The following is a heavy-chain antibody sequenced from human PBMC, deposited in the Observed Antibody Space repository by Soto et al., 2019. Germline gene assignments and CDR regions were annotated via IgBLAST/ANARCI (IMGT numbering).Heavy chain of an antibody. CDR3: ARVIRGIAAAGTLCQIDY. Sequence: QLQLQESGPGLMKPSETLSLTCTVSGGSISSSSYYWGWIRQPPGKGLEWIGSIYYSGSTYYNPSLKSRVTISVDTSKNQCSLKLSSVTAADTAVYYCARVIRGIAAAGTLCQIDYWGQGTLVTVSS. CDR1: GGSISSSSYY. CDR2: IYYSGST. V-gene: IGHV4-39*01. J-gene: IGHJ4*02. D-gene: IGHD6-13*01.